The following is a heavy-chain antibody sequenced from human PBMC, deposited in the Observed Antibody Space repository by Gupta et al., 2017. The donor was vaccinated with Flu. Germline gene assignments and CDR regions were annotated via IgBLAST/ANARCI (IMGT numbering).Heavy chain of an antibody. D-gene: IGHD3-22*01. J-gene: IGHJ4*02. CDR2: ITNSDGTT. CDR3: AKHRVRTHDY. V-gene: IGHV3-23*01. Sequence: CGGQDTGKGLGWVLIITNSDGTTKYSEAVKGRITISSDDSENTMYLQMNSLRADGETAYHCAKHRVRTHDYWGQGTMVTVSS.